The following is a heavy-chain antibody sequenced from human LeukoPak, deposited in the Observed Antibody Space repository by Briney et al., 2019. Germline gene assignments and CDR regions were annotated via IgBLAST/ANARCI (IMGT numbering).Heavy chain of an antibody. J-gene: IGHJ2*01. CDR2: IYNSGST. Sequence: SETLSLTCTISGGSISSYYWSWIRQSPGKGLEWIGYIYNSGSTNYNPSLKSRIAISIDTSKNQFSLKVRSVTAEDTAVYYCAKGSSTYSITSYWYFDLWGRGTLVTVSS. CDR3: AKGSSTYSITSYWYFDL. V-gene: IGHV4-4*08. D-gene: IGHD6-13*01. CDR1: GGSISSYY.